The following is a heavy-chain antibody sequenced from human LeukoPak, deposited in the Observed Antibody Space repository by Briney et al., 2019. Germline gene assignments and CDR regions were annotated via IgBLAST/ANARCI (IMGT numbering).Heavy chain of an antibody. Sequence: GGSLRLSCVVSGFTFSTDWMSWVRQAPGKGLEWVANIKPDGTEQYYAASLKGRFTISRDNAKNSLYLQVNSLRVEDTAVYYCARDRQGGIDDYWAREPWSPSRQ. CDR1: GFTFSTDW. J-gene: IGHJ4*02. CDR2: IKPDGTEQ. D-gene: IGHD1-26*01. V-gene: IGHV3-7*01. CDR3: ARDRQGGIDDY.